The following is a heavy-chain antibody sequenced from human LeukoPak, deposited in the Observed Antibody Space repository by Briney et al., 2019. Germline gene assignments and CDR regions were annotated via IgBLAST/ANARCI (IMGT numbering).Heavy chain of an antibody. V-gene: IGHV4-59*04. CDR2: IYYSGST. Sequence: SETLSLTCTVSGGSISSYYWGWIRQPPGKGLEWIGSIYYSGSTYYNPSLKSRVTMSVDTSTNQFSLKLTSVTAADTAVYYCARHAAVRGNLVDYWGQGTLVTVSS. J-gene: IGHJ4*02. CDR1: GGSISSYY. CDR3: ARHAAVRGNLVDY. D-gene: IGHD3-10*01.